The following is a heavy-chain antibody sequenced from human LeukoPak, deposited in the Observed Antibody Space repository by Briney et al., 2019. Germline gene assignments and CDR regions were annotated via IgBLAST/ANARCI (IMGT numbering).Heavy chain of an antibody. J-gene: IGHJ5*02. Sequence: SETLSLTCAVYGGSFSGYYWSWIRQPPGKGLEWIGEINHSGSTNYNPSLKSRVTISVDTSKNQFSLKLSPVTAADTAVYYCARDNPPNYYDSSGYYRPTNWFDPWGQGTLVTVSS. D-gene: IGHD3-22*01. CDR3: ARDNPPNYYDSSGYYRPTNWFDP. CDR1: GGSFSGYY. V-gene: IGHV4-34*01. CDR2: INHSGST.